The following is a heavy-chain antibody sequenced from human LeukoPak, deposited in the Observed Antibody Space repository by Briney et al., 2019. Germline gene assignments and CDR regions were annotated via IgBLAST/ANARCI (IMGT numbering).Heavy chain of an antibody. J-gene: IGHJ4*02. CDR3: ARSFRTVTTTDY. CDR2: INPNTGDT. CDR1: GYTFTDFY. D-gene: IGHD4-17*01. Sequence: ASVKVSCKSSGYTFTDFYIHWVRQAPGQGLEWMGWINPNTGDTDSAQKFQGWVTMTRDTSISTAYMELSRLKSDDTAVYYCARSFRTVTTTDYWGQGTLVTVSS. V-gene: IGHV1-2*04.